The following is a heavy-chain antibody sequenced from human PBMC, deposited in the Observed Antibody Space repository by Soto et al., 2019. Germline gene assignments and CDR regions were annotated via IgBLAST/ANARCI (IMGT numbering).Heavy chain of an antibody. D-gene: IGHD3-10*01. V-gene: IGHV3-9*01. CDR2: IAWDRDII. J-gene: IGHJ6*02. CDR1: GFRFEDYA. CDR3: AKDHYVSAIYGMDV. Sequence: EVQLVESGGGLVQPGRSLRLSCAASGFRFEDYAMHWVRQAPGKGLEWVSGIAWDRDIIGYADSEKGRFNISRDHGKYTLYLEMNSLRPDDTALYYCAKDHYVSAIYGMDVWGQGTTVTVSS.